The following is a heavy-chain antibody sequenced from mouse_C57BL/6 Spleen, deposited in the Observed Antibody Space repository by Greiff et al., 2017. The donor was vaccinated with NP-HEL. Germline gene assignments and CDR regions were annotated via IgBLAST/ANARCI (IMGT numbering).Heavy chain of an antibody. J-gene: IGHJ2*01. D-gene: IGHD1-1*01. CDR1: GYTFTSYW. Sequence: LQPGAELVKPGASVKMSCKASGYTFTSYWITWVKQRPGQGLEWIGDIYPGSGSTNYNEKFKSKATLTVDTSSSTAYMQLSSLTSEDSAVYYCARITTVVGGSDYWGQGTTLTVSS. CDR2: IYPGSGST. CDR3: ARITTVVGGSDY. V-gene: IGHV1-55*01.